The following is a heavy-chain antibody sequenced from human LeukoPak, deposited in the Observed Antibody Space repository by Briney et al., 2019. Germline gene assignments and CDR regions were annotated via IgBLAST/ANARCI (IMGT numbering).Heavy chain of an antibody. CDR3: AKEDRRYCSGGSCYVDY. CDR2: IWYDGSNK. Sequence: PGRSLRLSCAASGFTFSSYGMHWVRQAPGKGLEWVAVIWYDGSNKYYADSVKGRFTISRDNSKNTLYLQMNSLRAEDTAVYYRAKEDRRYCSGGSCYVDYWGQGTLVTVSS. V-gene: IGHV3-33*06. CDR1: GFTFSSYG. D-gene: IGHD2-15*01. J-gene: IGHJ4*02.